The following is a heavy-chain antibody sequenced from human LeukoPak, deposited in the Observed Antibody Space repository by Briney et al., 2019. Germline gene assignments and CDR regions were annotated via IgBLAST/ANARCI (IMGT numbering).Heavy chain of an antibody. CDR3: ARVRDGYKLPKLFSYYYMDV. CDR2: ISSRSTYI. Sequence: KPGGSLRLSCAASRFTFSTYSMNWVRQAPGKGLEWVSSISSRSTYIYYADSVKGRFTISRDNAKNSLYLQMNRLRAEDTAVYYCARVRDGYKLPKLFSYYYMDVWGKGTTVTISS. CDR1: RFTFSTYS. V-gene: IGHV3-21*01. J-gene: IGHJ6*03. D-gene: IGHD5-24*01.